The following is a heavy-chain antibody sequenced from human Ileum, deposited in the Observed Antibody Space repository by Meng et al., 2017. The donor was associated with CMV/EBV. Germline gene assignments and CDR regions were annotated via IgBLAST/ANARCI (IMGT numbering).Heavy chain of an antibody. CDR2: MSTDGSSE. V-gene: IGHV3-30-3*01. Sequence: GGPLRLSCVASGFTFSAHGLHWVRQAPGKGLEWVALMSTDGSSEHYGDSVKGRFTISRDKSKNTLFLQMNRLRADDTAVYYCARGVVMVGNIDYWGRGTLVTVSS. CDR3: ARGVVMVGNIDY. D-gene: IGHD2-8*01. J-gene: IGHJ4*02. CDR1: GFTFSAHG.